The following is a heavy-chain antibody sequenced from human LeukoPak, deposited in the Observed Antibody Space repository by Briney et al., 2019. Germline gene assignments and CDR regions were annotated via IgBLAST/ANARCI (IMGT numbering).Heavy chain of an antibody. CDR1: SGSINSYY. Sequence: PSETLSLTCTVTSGSINSYYWGWVRQPAGRGLEWIGRIYTTGKTDYNPSLKSRLTMSVDTSRRQFSLNLTSVTAADTAIYFCARHGYTASHYFLDFWSQGKLVTVSS. CDR3: ARHGYTASHYFLDF. D-gene: IGHD3-16*01. J-gene: IGHJ4*02. CDR2: IYTTGKT. V-gene: IGHV4-4*07.